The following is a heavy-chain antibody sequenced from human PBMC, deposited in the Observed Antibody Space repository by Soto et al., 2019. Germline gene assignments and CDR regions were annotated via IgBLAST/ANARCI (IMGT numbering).Heavy chain of an antibody. J-gene: IGHJ6*03. CDR3: ARGSRGNNIVVVPAAKRYSYCYMDV. D-gene: IGHD2-2*01. CDR1: GGSFSGYY. V-gene: IGHV4-34*01. CDR2: INHSGST. Sequence: PSETLSLTCAVYGGSFSGYYWSWIRQPPGKGLEWIGEINHSGSTNYNPSLKSRVTISVDTSKNQFSLKLSSVTAADTAVYYCARGSRGNNIVVVPAAKRYSYCYMDVWGKGTTVTVSS.